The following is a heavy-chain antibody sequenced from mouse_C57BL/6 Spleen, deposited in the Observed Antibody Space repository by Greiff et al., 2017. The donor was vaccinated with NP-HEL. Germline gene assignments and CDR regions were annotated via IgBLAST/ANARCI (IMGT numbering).Heavy chain of an antibody. V-gene: IGHV2-9-1*01. CDR2: IWPGGGT. Sequence: VMLVESGPGLVAPSQSLSITCTVSGFSLTSYAISWVRQPPGKGLEWLGVIWPGGGTNYNSALKSRLSISKDNSKSQVFLKMNSLQTDDTARYYCARNSDYYGSTAWFAYWGQGTLVTVSA. CDR1: GFSLTSYA. D-gene: IGHD1-1*01. J-gene: IGHJ3*01. CDR3: ARNSDYYGSTAWFAY.